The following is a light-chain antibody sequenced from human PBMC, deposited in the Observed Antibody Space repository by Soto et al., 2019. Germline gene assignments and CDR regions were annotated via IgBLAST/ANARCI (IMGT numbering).Light chain of an antibody. J-gene: IGLJ2*01. V-gene: IGLV1-40*01. CDR2: GNT. CDR1: SSNIGAGYD. Sequence: QAVVTQPPSVSGAPGQRVTISCTGSSSNIGAGYDVHWYQQRPGTAPKLLIFGNTNRPSGVPDRFSGSKSGTSASLAITGLQAEDEAVYYCSSYSTSSILLFGGGTKLTVL. CDR3: SSYSTSSILL.